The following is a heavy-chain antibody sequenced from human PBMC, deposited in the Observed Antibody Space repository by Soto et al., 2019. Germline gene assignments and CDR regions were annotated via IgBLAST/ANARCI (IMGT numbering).Heavy chain of an antibody. CDR3: AKLVGASTGGDY. D-gene: IGHD1-26*01. CDR1: GFSFDDYT. CDR2: ITWDGSVT. V-gene: IGHV3-43*01. J-gene: IGHJ4*02. Sequence: GGSLRLSCAASGFSFDDYTMHWVRQPPGKGLEWVSLITWDGSVTYYADSVKGRFTISRDNSKNSLYLQMNSLTTEDTALYYCAKLVGASTGGDYWGQGTLVTVSS.